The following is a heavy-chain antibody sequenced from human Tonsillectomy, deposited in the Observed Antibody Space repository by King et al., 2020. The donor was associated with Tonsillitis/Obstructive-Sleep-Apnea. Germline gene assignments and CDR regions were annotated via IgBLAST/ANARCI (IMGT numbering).Heavy chain of an antibody. Sequence: VQLVESGGGVVQPGRSLRLSCAASGFTFSSYGMHWVRQAPGKGLEWVAVISYDGSNKYYADSVKGRFTISRDNSKNTLYLQMNSLRAEDKAVYYCAEAIFDDDSGGYYYEDAFDIWGQGTMVTVSS. CDR3: AEAIFDDDSGGYYYEDAFDI. CDR1: GFTFSSYG. D-gene: IGHD3-22*01. J-gene: IGHJ3*02. V-gene: IGHV3-30*18. CDR2: ISYDGSNK.